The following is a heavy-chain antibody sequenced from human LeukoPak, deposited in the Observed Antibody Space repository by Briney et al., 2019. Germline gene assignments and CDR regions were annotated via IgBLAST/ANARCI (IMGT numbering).Heavy chain of an antibody. CDR3: ARPGQLARYYFDY. V-gene: IGHV3-48*04. Sequence: GGSLRLSCAASGFTFSSYSMNWVRQAPGEGLEWVSYISSSSGTIYYADSVKGRFTISRDNAKNSLYLQMNSLRAEDTAVYYCARPGQLARYYFDYWGQGTLVTVSS. CDR1: GFTFSSYS. J-gene: IGHJ4*02. CDR2: ISSSSGTI. D-gene: IGHD6-13*01.